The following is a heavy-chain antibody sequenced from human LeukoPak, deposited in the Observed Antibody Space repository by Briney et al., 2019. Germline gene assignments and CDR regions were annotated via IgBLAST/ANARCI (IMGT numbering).Heavy chain of an antibody. CDR3: ARDRWYPKSGEGYGMDV. CDR2: IIPILGIA. Sequence: EASVKVSCKACGGTFSSYAISWVRQAPGQGLEGMGRIIPILGIANYAQKFQGRVTNIADKSTSTVYMVLSSLRSEDTAAYYCARDRWYPKSGEGYGMDVWGQGTTVTVSS. V-gene: IGHV1-69*04. J-gene: IGHJ6*02. D-gene: IGHD2-15*01. CDR1: GGTFSSYA.